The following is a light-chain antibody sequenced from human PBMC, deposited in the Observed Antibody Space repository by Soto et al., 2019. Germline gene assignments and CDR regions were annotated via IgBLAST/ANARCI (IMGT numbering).Light chain of an antibody. Sequence: QSVLTQPASVSGSPGQSITISCTGTSSDVGDYNFVSWYQQHPGKAPKLMIYEVSHRPSGVSNRFSGSKSGNTASLTISGLQADDEADYYCNSYTSSNTLYVFGTGTKLIVL. CDR3: NSYTSSNTLYV. CDR1: SSDVGDYNF. V-gene: IGLV2-14*01. J-gene: IGLJ1*01. CDR2: EVS.